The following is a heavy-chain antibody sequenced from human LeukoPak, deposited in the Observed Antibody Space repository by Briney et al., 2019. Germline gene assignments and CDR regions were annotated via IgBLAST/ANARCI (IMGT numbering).Heavy chain of an antibody. D-gene: IGHD6-19*01. V-gene: IGHV4-4*07. Sequence: PSETLSLTCTVSGGSISSYYWSWIRQPAGKGLEWIGRIHTSGSSNYNPSLKSRATMSVDTSKNQPSLKLSSVTAADTAFYYCARLDQAVAGHDYWGQGTLVTVSS. CDR2: IHTSGSS. J-gene: IGHJ4*02. CDR3: ARLDQAVAGHDY. CDR1: GGSISSYY.